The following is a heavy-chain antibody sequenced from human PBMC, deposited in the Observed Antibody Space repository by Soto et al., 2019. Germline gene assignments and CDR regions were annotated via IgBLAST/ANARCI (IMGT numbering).Heavy chain of an antibody. Sequence: EVQLLESGGGLVQPGGSLRLSCAASGFTFSSYAMSWVRQAPGKGLEWVSAISGSGGSTYYADSVKGRFTISRDNSKNTLYLQMNSLRAEDTAVYYCAKAHCSSSTSCYLLYYGMDVWGQGTTVTVSS. D-gene: IGHD2-2*01. CDR1: GFTFSSYA. CDR3: AKAHCSSSTSCYLLYYGMDV. J-gene: IGHJ6*02. V-gene: IGHV3-23*01. CDR2: ISGSGGST.